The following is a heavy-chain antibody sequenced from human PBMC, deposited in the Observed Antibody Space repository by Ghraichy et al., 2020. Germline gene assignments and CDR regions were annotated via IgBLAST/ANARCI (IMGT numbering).Heavy chain of an antibody. V-gene: IGHV3-64*01. D-gene: IGHD3-9*01. CDR3: ARAQTYYDILTGYPHAEYFHH. CDR2: ISSNGGST. J-gene: IGHJ1*01. Sequence: GGSLRLSCAASGFTFSSYAMHWVRQAPGKGLEYVSAISSNGGSTYYANSVKGRFTISRDNSKNTLYLQMGSLRAEDMAVYYCARAQTYYDILTGYPHAEYFHHWGQGTLVPVSS. CDR1: GFTFSSYA.